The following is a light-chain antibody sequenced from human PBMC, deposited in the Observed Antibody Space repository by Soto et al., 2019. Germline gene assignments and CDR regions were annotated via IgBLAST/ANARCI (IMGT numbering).Light chain of an antibody. J-gene: IGKJ2*01. Sequence: DIVMTQTPLSLSITPGQPASISCKSSQSLLHSDGKTYLYWYLQKPGQSPQLLIYEVSNRISGVRRRVSGSGSGTDFTLFISRVEAEAVGVYYRRQSVDLYTFGQGTKLEIK. V-gene: IGKV2D-29*02. CDR2: EVS. CDR3: RQSVDLYT. CDR1: QSLLHSDGKTY.